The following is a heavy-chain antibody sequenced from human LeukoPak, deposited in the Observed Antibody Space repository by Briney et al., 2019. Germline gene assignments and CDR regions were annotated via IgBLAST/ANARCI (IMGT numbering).Heavy chain of an antibody. Sequence: GGSLRLSCAASGFTVSAYAMAWVRQAPGKGLEWVSTIYDDNTYYADSVKGRFAISTDNSKNTLYLQMNSLRVEDTAIYFCAARKVRGVWFYLDYWGQGTLITVSS. CDR1: GFTVSAYA. CDR2: IYDDNT. D-gene: IGHD3-10*01. CDR3: AARKVRGVWFYLDY. V-gene: IGHV3-23*01. J-gene: IGHJ4*02.